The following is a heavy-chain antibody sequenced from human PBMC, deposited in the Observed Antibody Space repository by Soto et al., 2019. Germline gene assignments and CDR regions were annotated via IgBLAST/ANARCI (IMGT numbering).Heavy chain of an antibody. CDR2: IKQDGSEK. D-gene: IGHD1-26*01. CDR3: ARELELLCADY. CDR1: GFTFSSYW. V-gene: IGHV3-7*03. J-gene: IGHJ4*02. Sequence: RSLRLSCAASGFTFSSYWMSWVRQAQGKGLEWVANIKQDGSEKYYVDSVKGRFTISRDNAKNSLYRQMNSLRAEDTAVYYCARELELLCADYWGQGTRV.